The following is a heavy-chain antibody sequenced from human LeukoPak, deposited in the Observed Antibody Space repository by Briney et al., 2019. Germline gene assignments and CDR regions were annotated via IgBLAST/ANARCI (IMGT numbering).Heavy chain of an antibody. CDR1: GFTFSSYS. CDR3: AKGNGVVPAAMVDY. J-gene: IGHJ4*02. CDR2: ISGSGGST. V-gene: IGHV3-23*01. D-gene: IGHD2-2*01. Sequence: PGGSLRLSCAASGFTFSSYSMNWVRQAPGKGLEWVSAISGSGGSTYYADSVKGRFTISRDNSKNTLYLQMNSLRAEDTAVYYCAKGNGVVPAAMVDYWGQGTLVTVSS.